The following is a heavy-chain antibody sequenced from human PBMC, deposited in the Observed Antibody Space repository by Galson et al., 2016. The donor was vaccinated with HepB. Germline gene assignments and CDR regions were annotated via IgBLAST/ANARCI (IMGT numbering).Heavy chain of an antibody. D-gene: IGHD5-12*01. Sequence: SLRLSCAASGFTFSSYDMSWVRQAPGKGLEWVSSISGSGDSAYYADSVKGRFTISRDNSKNTLYLQMNSLRAEDTALYYCAKDSHRSGYGYWGQGTLVTVSS. J-gene: IGHJ4*02. V-gene: IGHV3-23*01. CDR3: AKDSHRSGYGY. CDR2: ISGSGDSA. CDR1: GFTFSSYD.